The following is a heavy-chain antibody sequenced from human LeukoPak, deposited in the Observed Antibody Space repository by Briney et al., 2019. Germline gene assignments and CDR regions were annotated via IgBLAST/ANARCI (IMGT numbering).Heavy chain of an antibody. CDR1: GFTFSSYG. J-gene: IGHJ3*02. D-gene: IGHD2-21*01. CDR3: AKVFSFAFDI. Sequence: GRSLRLSCAASGFTFSSYGMHWVRQAPGKGLEWVAVIWYDGSNKYYADSVKGRFTTSRDNSKNTLYLQMNSLRAEDTAVYYCAKVFSFAFDIWGQGTMVTVSS. V-gene: IGHV3-33*06. CDR2: IWYDGSNK.